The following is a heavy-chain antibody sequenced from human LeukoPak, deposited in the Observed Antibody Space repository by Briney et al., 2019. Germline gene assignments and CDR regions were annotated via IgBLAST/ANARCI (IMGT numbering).Heavy chain of an antibody. CDR3: AKSILARCSGATCYPFDY. J-gene: IGHJ4*02. D-gene: IGHD2-15*01. CDR2: TIGGGDDK. Sequence: SLRLSCAASGFTFSSYGMSGVGQAPGRGREGVSDTIGGGDDKYHADSVRGGFTISRDHSRTTLYMQMNNLRSEDTAIYYCAKSILARCSGATCYPFDYWGQGTPVTVSS. V-gene: IGHV3-23*01. CDR1: GFTFSSYG.